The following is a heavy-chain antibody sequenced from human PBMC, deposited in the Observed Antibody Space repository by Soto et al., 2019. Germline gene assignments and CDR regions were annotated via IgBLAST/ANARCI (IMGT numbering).Heavy chain of an antibody. J-gene: IGHJ5*02. D-gene: IGHD3-3*01. CDR1: GGAISGYY. CDR2: IYSSGST. Sequence: PSETLSLTCTVTGGAISGYYWTWIRQSDGEGLEWIGRIYSSGSTNYNPSLKSRVTISLDTSTNYFSLRLSSVTAADTAVYYCARGQRFSDWFDPWGQGTLVTVS. V-gene: IGHV4-4*07. CDR3: ARGQRFSDWFDP.